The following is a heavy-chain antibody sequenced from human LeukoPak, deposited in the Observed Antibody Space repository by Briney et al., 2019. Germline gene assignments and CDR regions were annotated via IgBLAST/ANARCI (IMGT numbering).Heavy chain of an antibody. Sequence: GGSLRLSCSASGFTFSSYWMSWVRQTTGKGLECVAKIREDGNEKFYVDSVKGRFTISRDNSKNTLYLQMNSLRAEDTALYYCAKEFPYYYDISGYYQDYWGQGTLVTVSS. V-gene: IGHV3-7*03. CDR1: GFTFSSYW. CDR2: IREDGNEK. CDR3: AKEFPYYYDISGYYQDY. D-gene: IGHD3-22*01. J-gene: IGHJ4*02.